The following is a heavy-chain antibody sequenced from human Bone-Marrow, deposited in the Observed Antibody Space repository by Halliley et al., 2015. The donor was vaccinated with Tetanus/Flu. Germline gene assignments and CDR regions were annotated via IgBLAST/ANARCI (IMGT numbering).Heavy chain of an antibody. V-gene: IGHV4-61*07. J-gene: IGHJ4*02. Sequence: ISSPGPTAYTPSLKSRLTVSADTAKNQFSLRLTSVTAADTAVYFCASQNYYGAGGRHSSAFWGQGPLVTVSS. D-gene: IGHD3-10*01. CDR2: ISSPGPT. CDR3: ASQNYYGAGGRHSSAF.